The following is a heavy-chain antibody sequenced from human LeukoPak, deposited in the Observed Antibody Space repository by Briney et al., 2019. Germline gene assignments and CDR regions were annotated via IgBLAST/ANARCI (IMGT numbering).Heavy chain of an antibody. CDR3: ARGAYDLWSGSDYYGMDV. CDR1: GGSISSYC. Sequence: SETLSLTCTVSGGSISSYCWSWIRQPAGKGLEWIGRIYTSGSTNYNPSLKSRVTMSVDTSKNQFSLKLGSVTAADTAVYYCARGAYDLWSGSDYYGMDVWGQGTTVTVSS. D-gene: IGHD3-3*01. CDR2: IYTSGST. V-gene: IGHV4-4*07. J-gene: IGHJ6*02.